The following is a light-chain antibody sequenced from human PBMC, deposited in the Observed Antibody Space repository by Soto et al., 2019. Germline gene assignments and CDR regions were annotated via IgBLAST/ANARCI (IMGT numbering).Light chain of an antibody. CDR2: EVS. Sequence: SDLRHPRSASGSRGQSGDLSCTGTSSDVGAYNYVSWYQQRPGKAPKLMIYEVSKRPSGVPDRFSGSKSGNTASLTVSGLQAEDEADYYCSSYAGSNNFGVFGTGTKVTGL. J-gene: IGLJ1*01. CDR3: SSYAGSNNFGV. CDR1: SSDVGAYNY. V-gene: IGLV2-8*01.